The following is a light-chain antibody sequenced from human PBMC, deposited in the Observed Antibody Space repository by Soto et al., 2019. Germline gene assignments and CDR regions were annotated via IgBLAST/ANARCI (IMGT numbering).Light chain of an antibody. CDR3: QQSYSTPLI. V-gene: IGKV1-39*01. J-gene: IGKJ4*01. Sequence: DIQMTQSPSSLSASVGDRVTITCRASQGIDSYLNWYQQKPGKAPNLLIYAASGLQSGVPSRFSGSGSGTDFTLTISSLQPEDFATYYCQQSYSTPLIFGGGTKVEIK. CDR2: AAS. CDR1: QGIDSY.